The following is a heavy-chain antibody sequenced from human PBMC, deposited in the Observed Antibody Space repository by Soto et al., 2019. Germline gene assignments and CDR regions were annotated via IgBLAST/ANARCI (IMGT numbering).Heavy chain of an antibody. CDR1: GGSFSGYY. CDR3: AREGDTAMGTFDY. Sequence: QVQLQQWGAGLLKPSETLSLTCAVYGGSFSGYYWSWIRQPPGKGLEWIGEINHSGSTNYNPSLKSRVTISVDTSKNQFSLKLSSVTAADTAVYYCAREGDTAMGTFDYWGQGTLVTVSS. J-gene: IGHJ4*02. CDR2: INHSGST. V-gene: IGHV4-34*01. D-gene: IGHD5-18*01.